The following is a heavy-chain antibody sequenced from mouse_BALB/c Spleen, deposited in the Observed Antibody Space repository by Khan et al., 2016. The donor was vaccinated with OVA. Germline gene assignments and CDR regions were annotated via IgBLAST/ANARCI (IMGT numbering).Heavy chain of an antibody. Sequence: QVQLQQSGAELVRPGVSVKISCKGSGYTFTDYVMHWVKQSHAKSLVWIGVISTYYGDPTYNQKFKGKATMTVDKSSSTAYMELARLTSEDSAIYYCARGSGNSRFAYWGQGTLVTVAA. J-gene: IGHJ3*01. D-gene: IGHD1-3*01. CDR3: ARGSGNSRFAY. CDR1: GYTFTDYV. V-gene: IGHV1S137*01. CDR2: ISTYYGDP.